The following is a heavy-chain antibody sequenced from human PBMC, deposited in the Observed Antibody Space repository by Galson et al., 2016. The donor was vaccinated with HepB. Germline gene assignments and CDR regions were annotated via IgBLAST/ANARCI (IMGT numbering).Heavy chain of an antibody. CDR2: IYHSGTT. CDR3: ARVKDFWSGYLGENNY. V-gene: IGHV4-4*02. Sequence: ETLSLTCAVSGGSINSDAWWTWVRQPPGKGLEWIGEIYHSGTTKYNPSLKSRVTISIDKSMNYFSLKLSSVTAADTAVYYCARVKDFWSGYLGENNYWGQGILVTVSS. D-gene: IGHD3-3*01. CDR1: GGSINSDAW. J-gene: IGHJ4*02.